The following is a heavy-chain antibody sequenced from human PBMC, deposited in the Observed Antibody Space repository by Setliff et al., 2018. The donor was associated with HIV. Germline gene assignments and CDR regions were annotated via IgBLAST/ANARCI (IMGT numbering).Heavy chain of an antibody. J-gene: IGHJ4*01. V-gene: IGHV1-69-2*01. D-gene: IGHD3-22*01. CDR1: GYTFTDYY. CDR3: TTPLDSSGYFGSDYFDY. Sequence: ASVKVSCKASGYTFTDYYIHWVQQAPGKGLEWMGRVDPEDGETTYAEKFQGRITITADTSTDTAYLEQSSLRSEDSAFYYCTTPLDSSGYFGSDYFDYWG. CDR2: VDPEDGET.